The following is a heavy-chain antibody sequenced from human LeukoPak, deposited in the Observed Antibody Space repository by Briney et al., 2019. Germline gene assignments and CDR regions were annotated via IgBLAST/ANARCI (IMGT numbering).Heavy chain of an antibody. Sequence: SETLSLTCTVSGYSISSGYYWGWIRQPPGKGLEWIGSIYHSGSTSYNPSLKSRVTISVDTSKNQFSLKLSSVTAADTAVYYCARDGLKNLYNWFDPWGQGTLVTVSS. CDR2: IYHSGST. CDR3: ARDGLKNLYNWFDP. CDR1: GYSISSGYY. V-gene: IGHV4-38-2*02. J-gene: IGHJ5*02. D-gene: IGHD3/OR15-3a*01.